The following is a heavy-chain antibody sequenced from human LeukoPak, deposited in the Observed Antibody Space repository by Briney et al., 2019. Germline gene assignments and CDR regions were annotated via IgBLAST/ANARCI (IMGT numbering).Heavy chain of an antibody. CDR3: ARDGGGYSYGPTHYYYYMDV. CDR2: INPNSGGT. CDR1: GYTFTDYY. J-gene: IGHJ6*03. D-gene: IGHD5-18*01. V-gene: IGHV1-2*02. Sequence: ASVKVSCKASGYTFTDYYIHWVRQAPGQGLEWMGWINPNSGGTNYAQKFYARVTMTRDTSISTAYMELRSLRSDDTAVYYCARDGGGYSYGPTHYYYYMDVWGKGTTVTISS.